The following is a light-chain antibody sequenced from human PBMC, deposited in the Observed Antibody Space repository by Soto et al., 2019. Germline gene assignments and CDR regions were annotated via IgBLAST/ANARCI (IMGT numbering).Light chain of an antibody. CDR1: QSVSSN. CDR3: QQYNNWPWA. V-gene: IGKV3-15*01. J-gene: IGKJ1*01. Sequence: EKVMTQSPATLSVSPGERATLSCRASQSVSSNLAWYQQKPGQAPRLLIYGASTRATGIPARCSGSGSGTEFTLTISGLHSEDFAVYYCQQYNNWPWAFGQGTKVEIK. CDR2: GAS.